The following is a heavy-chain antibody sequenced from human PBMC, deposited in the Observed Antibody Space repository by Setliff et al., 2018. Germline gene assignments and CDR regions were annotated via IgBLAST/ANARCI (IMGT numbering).Heavy chain of an antibody. V-gene: IGHV1-3*01. CDR3: ARGPPDFVVVPAAAKFDY. CDR1: GYSLSAYV. J-gene: IGHJ4*02. D-gene: IGHD2-2*01. CDR2: INGASGNT. Sequence: ASVKVSCKASGYSLSAYVMHWVRQAPGQRLEWMGWINGASGNTKYSQNFQGRVTMTEDTSTDTAYMELRSLRSDATAVYYCARGPPDFVVVPAAAKFDYWGPGTLVTVSS.